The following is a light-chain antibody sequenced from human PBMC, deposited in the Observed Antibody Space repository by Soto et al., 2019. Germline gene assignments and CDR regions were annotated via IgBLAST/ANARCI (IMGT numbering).Light chain of an antibody. J-gene: IGKJ4*01. CDR3: QQANSFPLT. CDR1: QDISNW. V-gene: IGKV1D-12*01. CDR2: TTS. Sequence: DIQVTQSPSSVSASVGDRVTITCRASQDISNWLAWYQQKPGKAPKLLIYTTSNLQSGVPSRFSGSGSGTDFTLTISSLQPDDFATYYCQQANSFPLTFGGGTKVEIK.